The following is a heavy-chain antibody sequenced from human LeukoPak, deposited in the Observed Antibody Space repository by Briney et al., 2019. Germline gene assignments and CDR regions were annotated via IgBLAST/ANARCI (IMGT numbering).Heavy chain of an antibody. V-gene: IGHV1-69*01. CDR2: IIPIFGTA. D-gene: IGHD6-19*01. Sequence: APVRVSCKASGGTFSSYAISWVRQAPGQGLEWMGGIIPIFGTANYAQKFQGRVTITADESTSTAYMELSSLRSEDTAAYYCAFHSGQLPFDYWGQGTLVTVSS. CDR1: GGTFSSYA. CDR3: AFHSGQLPFDY. J-gene: IGHJ4*02.